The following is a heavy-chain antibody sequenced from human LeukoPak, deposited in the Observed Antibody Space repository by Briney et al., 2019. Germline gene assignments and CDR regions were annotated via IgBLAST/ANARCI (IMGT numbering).Heavy chain of an antibody. Sequence: GASVKVSCKASGGTFSSYTISWVRQAPGQGLEWMGRIIPILGIANYAQKFQGRVTITADKSTSTAYMELSSLRSEDTAVYYCASLQHDYGDSTVDYWGQGTLVTVSS. CDR3: ASLQHDYGDSTVDY. CDR1: GGTFSSYT. CDR2: IIPILGIA. D-gene: IGHD4-17*01. V-gene: IGHV1-69*02. J-gene: IGHJ4*02.